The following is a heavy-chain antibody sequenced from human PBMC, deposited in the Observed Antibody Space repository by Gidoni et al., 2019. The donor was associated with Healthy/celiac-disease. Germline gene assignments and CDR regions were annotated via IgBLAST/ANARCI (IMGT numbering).Heavy chain of an antibody. Sequence: QVQLVESGGGVVQPGRSLRLSCAASGFTFSSYGMHWVRQAPGKGLECVAGIWYDGSNKYYADSVKCRFTISRDKSKNTLYLQMNSLRAEDTAVYYCARDSCSSTSCYSHGMDVWGQGTTVTVSS. J-gene: IGHJ6*02. CDR2: IWYDGSNK. CDR3: ARDSCSSTSCYSHGMDV. D-gene: IGHD2-2*01. V-gene: IGHV3-33*01. CDR1: GFTFSSYG.